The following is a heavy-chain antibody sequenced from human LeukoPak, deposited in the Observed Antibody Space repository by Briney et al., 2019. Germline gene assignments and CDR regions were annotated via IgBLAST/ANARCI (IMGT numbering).Heavy chain of an antibody. CDR1: GFTFSSYW. D-gene: IGHD1-26*01. CDR3: ARDHRVVGVDAFDI. V-gene: IGHV3-7*01. J-gene: IGHJ3*02. Sequence: GGSLRLSCAASGFTFSSYWMSWVRQAPGKGLEWVANIKQDGSEKYYVDSVKGRFTISRDNAKNSLYLQMNSLGAEDTAVYYCARDHRVVGVDAFDIWGQGTMVTVSS. CDR2: IKQDGSEK.